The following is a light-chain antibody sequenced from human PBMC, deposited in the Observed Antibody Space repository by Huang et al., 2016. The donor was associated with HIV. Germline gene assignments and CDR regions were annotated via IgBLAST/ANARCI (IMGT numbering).Light chain of an antibody. CDR1: PSIGNW. Sequence: DIQMTQSPSALSASVGDRVIITCRASPSIGNWLAWSQQKPGRAPKLLIYDDANLQNGGPSRFGGSGSGTVFTLTIDALQPEDYSTYYCKQYNTPPYRFGQGTKVDIK. CDR2: DDA. CDR3: KQYNTPPYR. J-gene: IGKJ2*03. V-gene: IGKV1-5*01.